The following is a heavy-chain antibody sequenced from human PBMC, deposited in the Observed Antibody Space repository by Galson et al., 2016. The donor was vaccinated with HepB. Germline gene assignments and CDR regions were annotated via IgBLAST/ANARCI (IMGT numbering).Heavy chain of an antibody. J-gene: IGHJ6*03. CDR1: GFTFSDYS. D-gene: IGHD2-8*01. CDR2: ISSSSSYI. V-gene: IGHV3-21*01. CDR3: AREANIVLMVYATNYYYYYMDV. Sequence: SLRLSCAASGFTFSDYSMNWVRQAPGTGLEWVSSISSSSSYIYYADSVKGRFTLSRDNAKNSLYLQMNSLRAEDTAVYYCAREANIVLMVYATNYYYYYMDVWGQGTTVTVSS.